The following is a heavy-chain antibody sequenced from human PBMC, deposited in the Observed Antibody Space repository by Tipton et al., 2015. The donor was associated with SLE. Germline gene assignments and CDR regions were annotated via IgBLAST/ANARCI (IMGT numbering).Heavy chain of an antibody. J-gene: IGHJ2*01. CDR1: GGTFSNFA. Sequence: QLVQSGAEVKKPGSSVKVSCKASGGTFSNFAISWVRQAPGQGLEWMGEIIPIFGTPNSAQKFQGRVTITADEVTSTAYMELSSLRPEDTAVYYCARRRWLQLDWYFDLWGRGILVTVPS. CDR3: ARRRWLQLDWYFDL. D-gene: IGHD5-24*01. V-gene: IGHV1-69*01. CDR2: IIPIFGTP.